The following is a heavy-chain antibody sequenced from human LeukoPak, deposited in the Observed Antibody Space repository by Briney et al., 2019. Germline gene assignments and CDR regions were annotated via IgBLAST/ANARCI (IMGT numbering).Heavy chain of an antibody. J-gene: IGHJ4*02. D-gene: IGHD3-22*01. V-gene: IGHV4-31*03. CDR3: ARSPALSFYYDSSGYYKAAHFDY. CDR1: GGSISSGGYY. CDR2: IYYSGSA. Sequence: SETLSLTCTVSGGSISSGGYYWSWIRQHPGKGLEWIGYIYYSGSAYYNPSLKSRVTISVDTSKNQFSLKLSSVTAADTAVYYCARSPALSFYYDSSGYYKAAHFDYWGQGTLVTVSS.